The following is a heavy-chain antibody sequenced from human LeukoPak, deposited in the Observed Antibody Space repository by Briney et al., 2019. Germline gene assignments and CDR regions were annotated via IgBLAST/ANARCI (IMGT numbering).Heavy chain of an antibody. D-gene: IGHD7-27*01. CDR2: ITTSGGST. Sequence: GGSLRLSCAASGFTFSSDAMSWVRQAPGKGLEWVSTITTSGGSTHYADSVKGRFTISRDNSKNTLYLQMNSLRAEDTAIYYCARNWGAFDNWGQGTLVTVSS. J-gene: IGHJ4*02. V-gene: IGHV3-23*01. CDR3: ARNWGAFDN. CDR1: GFTFSSDA.